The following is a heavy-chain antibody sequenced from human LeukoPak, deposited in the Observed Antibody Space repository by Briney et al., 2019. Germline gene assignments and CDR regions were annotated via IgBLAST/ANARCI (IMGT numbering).Heavy chain of an antibody. J-gene: IGHJ3*02. Sequence: ASVKVSCKASGGTFSSYAISWVRQAPGQGLEWMGRIIPIFGTANYAQKFQGRVTITTDESTSTAYMELSSLRSEDTAVYYCARERDSSSWYGAFDIWGRGTMVTVSS. CDR2: IIPIFGTA. V-gene: IGHV1-69*05. CDR1: GGTFSSYA. D-gene: IGHD6-13*01. CDR3: ARERDSSSWYGAFDI.